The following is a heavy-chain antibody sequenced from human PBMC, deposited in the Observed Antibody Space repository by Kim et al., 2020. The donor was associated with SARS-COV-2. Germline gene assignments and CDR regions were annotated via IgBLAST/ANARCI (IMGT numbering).Heavy chain of an antibody. D-gene: IGHD6-13*01. CDR2: INPNSGGT. Sequence: ASVKVSCKASGYTFTGYYMHWVRQAPGQGLEWMGWINPNSGGTNYAQKFQGWVTMTRDTSISTAYMELSRLRSDDTAVYYCARETRWAAAGISYYYGMDVWGQGTTVTVSS. J-gene: IGHJ6*02. CDR3: ARETRWAAAGISYYYGMDV. CDR1: GYTFTGYY. V-gene: IGHV1-2*04.